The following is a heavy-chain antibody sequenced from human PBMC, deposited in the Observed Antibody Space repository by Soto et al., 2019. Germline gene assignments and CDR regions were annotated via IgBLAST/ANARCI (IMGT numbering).Heavy chain of an antibody. CDR3: ARFSGGRRCDSYYYGVEV. CDR2: IIPIFGTA. Sequence: ASVKVSCKASGGTFSSYAISWVRQAPGQGLEWMGGIIPIFGTANYAQKFQGRVTITADESTSTAYMELSSLRSEDTAVYYCARFSGGRRCDSYYYGVEVWREGFTV. D-gene: IGHD2-15*01. V-gene: IGHV1-69*13. J-gene: IGHJ6*02. CDR1: GGTFSSYA.